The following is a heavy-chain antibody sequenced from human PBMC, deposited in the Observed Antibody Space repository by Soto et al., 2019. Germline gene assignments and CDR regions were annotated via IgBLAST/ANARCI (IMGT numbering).Heavy chain of an antibody. D-gene: IGHD2-15*01. J-gene: IGHJ4*02. CDR2: VIPNLGVT. CDR3: ARDKGYCSDTSCPDFDY. CDR1: GCTPSNYT. Sequence: SMKVSCKASGCTPSNYTFTPVRQAPGQRVEWMGRVIPNLGVTNYAKKFQGRFTIVVDTSTSTAYMELNSLRYEDTAVYYCARDKGYCSDTSCPDFDYWGQGIQVTVSS. V-gene: IGHV1-69*04.